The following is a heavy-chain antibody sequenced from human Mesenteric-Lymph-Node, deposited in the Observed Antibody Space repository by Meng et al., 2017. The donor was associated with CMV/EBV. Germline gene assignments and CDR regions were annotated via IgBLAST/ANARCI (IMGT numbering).Heavy chain of an antibody. CDR1: GFTFYTEA. CDR2: ISYDGTNR. V-gene: IGHV3-30-3*01. Sequence: GESLKISCAASGFTFYTEALHWVRQAPGKGLEWVAFISYDGTNRDYAASVKGRFTIPSDNSRNTLYLQMGSLRPEDTAIYYCAKANDLDSWGQGTLVTVSS. CDR3: AKANDLDS. J-gene: IGHJ4*02.